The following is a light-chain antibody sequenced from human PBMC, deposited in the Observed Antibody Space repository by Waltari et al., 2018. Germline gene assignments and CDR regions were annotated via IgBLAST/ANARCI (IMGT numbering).Light chain of an antibody. CDR1: QSMSNN. CDR2: DAS. CDR3: QQYNKWPIT. J-gene: IGKJ4*01. Sequence: EIVLTQSQATLSVSPGERATLSCRASQSMSNNLAWYQQKPGQAPRLFIYDASTRAADTPARCSGSGSGTEFTLTISSLQSEDSAVYYCQQYNKWPITIGGGTKVEIK. V-gene: IGKV3-15*01.